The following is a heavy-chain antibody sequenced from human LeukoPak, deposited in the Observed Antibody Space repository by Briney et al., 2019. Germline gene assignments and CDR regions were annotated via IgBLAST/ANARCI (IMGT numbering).Heavy chain of an antibody. Sequence: ASVKVSCKASGYNFLNYGISWVRQAPGQGLEWIGWISGKTGNINYAQKFQARATMTRDTSTSTAYMELRSLRSDDTAVYFCARRFLNSHPIYYYMDVWAKGTTVIVSS. J-gene: IGHJ6*03. V-gene: IGHV1-18*01. CDR3: ARRFLNSHPIYYYMDV. D-gene: IGHD2-21*01. CDR1: GYNFLNYG. CDR2: ISGKTGNI.